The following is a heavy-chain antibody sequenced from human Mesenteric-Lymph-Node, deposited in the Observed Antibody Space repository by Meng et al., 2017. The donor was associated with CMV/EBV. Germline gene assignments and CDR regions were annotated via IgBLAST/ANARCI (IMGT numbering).Heavy chain of an antibody. D-gene: IGHD3-16*01. V-gene: IGHV3-15*04. CDR1: R. CDR3: ATDRRTVYCLLTEYAYYFDY. CDR2: IERSADGGST. J-gene: IGHJ4*02. Sequence: RIGCVRQTPWTGLAWIGRIERSADGGSTVYAAFVNGRFTISRDDSENTVYLQMNSLQTEDTAMYYCATDRRTVYCLLTEYAYYFDYWGQGTLVTVSS.